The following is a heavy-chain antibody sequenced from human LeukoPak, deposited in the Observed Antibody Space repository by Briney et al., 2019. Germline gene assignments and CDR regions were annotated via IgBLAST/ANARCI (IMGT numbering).Heavy chain of an antibody. Sequence: SETLSLTCTISGGSISSYYWSWIRQPPGKGLQWIGYIYYSGSTSYNPSLKSRVTISVDNSNNKFSLRLSSVTAADTALYYCARGTLYSGWSYYFDSWGQGTLVTVSS. CDR3: ARGTLYSGWSYYFDS. CDR1: GGSISSYY. CDR2: IYYSGST. D-gene: IGHD6-19*01. J-gene: IGHJ4*02. V-gene: IGHV4-59*12.